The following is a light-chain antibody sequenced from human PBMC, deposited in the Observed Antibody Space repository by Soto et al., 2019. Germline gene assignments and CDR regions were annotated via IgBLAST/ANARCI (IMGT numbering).Light chain of an antibody. Sequence: QSVLTQPPSVSAAPGQKVTISCSGSSSNIGSNYVSWYQQLPGTAPKLLICDNNKRPSGIPDRFSGSKSGTSATLGITGLQTGDEAYYYCGTWDSSLSAGVFGGGTPLTVL. CDR3: GTWDSSLSAGV. J-gene: IGLJ3*02. CDR2: DNN. CDR1: SSNIGSNY. V-gene: IGLV1-51*01.